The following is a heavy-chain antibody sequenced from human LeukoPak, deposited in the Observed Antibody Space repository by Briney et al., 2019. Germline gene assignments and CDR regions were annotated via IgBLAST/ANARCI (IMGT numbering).Heavy chain of an antibody. V-gene: IGHV4-59*11. CDR2: IYYSGST. CDR3: ARIAAAGQYWYFDL. Sequence: SETLSLTCTVSGGSISGHYWSWIRQPPGKGLEWIGYIYYSGSTNYNPSLKSRVTISVDTSKNQFSLKLSSVTAADTAVYYCARIAAAGQYWYFDLWGRGTLVTVSS. CDR1: GGSISGHY. J-gene: IGHJ2*01. D-gene: IGHD6-13*01.